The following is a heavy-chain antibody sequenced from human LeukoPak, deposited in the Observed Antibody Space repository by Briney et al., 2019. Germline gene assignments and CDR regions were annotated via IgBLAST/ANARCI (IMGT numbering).Heavy chain of an antibody. D-gene: IGHD3-22*01. CDR1: GGSISSYY. Sequence: SETLSLTCTVSGGSISSYYWSWIRQPAGKGLEWIGRIYTSGSTNYNPSLKSRVTMSVDTPKNQFSLKLSSVTAADTAVYYCARESPYYYDSPYYFDYWGQGTLVTVSS. CDR3: ARESPYYYDSPYYFDY. J-gene: IGHJ4*02. V-gene: IGHV4-4*07. CDR2: IYTSGST.